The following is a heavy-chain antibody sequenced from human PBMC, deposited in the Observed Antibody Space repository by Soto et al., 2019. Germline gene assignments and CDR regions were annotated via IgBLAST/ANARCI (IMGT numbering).Heavy chain of an antibody. CDR3: ARGQGGYYYYMDV. D-gene: IGHD3-16*01. Sequence: QEHLVESGGGVVQPGRSLRLSCAASGFTFSDYGMHWVRQAPGKGLEWVAVVWYDGTNKYYADSVKGRFTISRDNSKNTLYVQMNRLRAEDTAVYYCARGQGGYYYYMDVWGKGTTVTVSS. CDR1: GFTFSDYG. J-gene: IGHJ6*03. V-gene: IGHV3-33*01. CDR2: VWYDGTNK.